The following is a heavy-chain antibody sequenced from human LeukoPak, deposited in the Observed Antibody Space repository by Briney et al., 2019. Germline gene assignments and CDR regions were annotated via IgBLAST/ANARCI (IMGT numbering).Heavy chain of an antibody. D-gene: IGHD2-2*02. V-gene: IGHV4-38-2*02. Sequence: PSETLSLTCSASFPLPNVFHWACIRQPPGKGLEFMGYVHYTGPPFYHPSLNSRVTISVDTSKYQFSLRLTSVTAADTAVYFCAKGIPFDFWGRGRLVTVSS. CDR1: FPLPNVFH. J-gene: IGHJ4*02. CDR3: AKGIPFDF. CDR2: VHYTGPP.